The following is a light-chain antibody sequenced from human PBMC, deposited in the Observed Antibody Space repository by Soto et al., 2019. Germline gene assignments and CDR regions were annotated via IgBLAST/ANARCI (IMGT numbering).Light chain of an antibody. Sequence: DIQMTQSPSTLSASVGDRVTITFRASQTISTWLAWYQHQPGKAPKLLIYDASTLESGVPSRFSGTGSGTEFTFSITSLQPEDFGTYYCQQCYMGWTFGQGTKVDIK. CDR1: QTISTW. CDR3: QQCYMGWT. J-gene: IGKJ1*01. V-gene: IGKV1-5*01. CDR2: DAS.